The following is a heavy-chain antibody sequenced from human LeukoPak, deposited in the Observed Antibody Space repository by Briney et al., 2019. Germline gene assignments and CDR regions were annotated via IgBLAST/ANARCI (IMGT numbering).Heavy chain of an antibody. D-gene: IGHD6-13*01. J-gene: IGHJ6*03. CDR2: INHSGST. CDR1: GGSFSGYY. CDR3: ARDMGSSWARFYYYYMDV. Sequence: SETLSLTCAVYGGSFSGYYWSWIRQPPGKGLEWIGEINHSGSTNYNPSLKSRVTISVDTSKNQFSLKLSSVTAADTAVYYCARDMGSSWARFYYYYMDVWGKGTTVTVSS. V-gene: IGHV4-34*01.